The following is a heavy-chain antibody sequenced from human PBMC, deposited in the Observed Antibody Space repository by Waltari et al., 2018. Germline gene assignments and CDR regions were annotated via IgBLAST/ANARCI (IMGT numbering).Heavy chain of an antibody. Sequence: EVRLVESGGGLVQPGGSLRLSCAASGFTFSSYWMSWVRQAPGKGRGWGANIKQDGSGKYDVDAVKGRFTISRGNAKSSLYLQMNSLRAEDTAVYYCARLRDDLFDWLFSYFDYWGQGTLVTVSS. V-gene: IGHV3-7*01. J-gene: IGHJ4*02. CDR2: IKQDGSGK. D-gene: IGHD3-9*01. CDR1: GFTFSSYW. CDR3: ARLRDDLFDWLFSYFDY.